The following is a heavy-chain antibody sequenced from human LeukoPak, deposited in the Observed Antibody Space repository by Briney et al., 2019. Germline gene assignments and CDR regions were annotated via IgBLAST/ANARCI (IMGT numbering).Heavy chain of an antibody. J-gene: IGHJ6*03. D-gene: IGHD4-17*01. Sequence: GGSLRLSCAASRFNLDDYGMSWVRHAPGKGLEWVSGINWNGGSTGYADSVKGRFTISRDNAKNSLYLQMNSLRAEDTALYYCARVGLYGDYGYYYYYYMDVWGKGTTVTVSS. CDR1: RFNLDDYG. CDR3: ARVGLYGDYGYYYYYYMDV. CDR2: INWNGGST. V-gene: IGHV3-20*04.